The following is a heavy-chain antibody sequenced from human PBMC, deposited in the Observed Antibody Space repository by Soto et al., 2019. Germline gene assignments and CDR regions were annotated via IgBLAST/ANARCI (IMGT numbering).Heavy chain of an antibody. J-gene: IGHJ3*02. CDR2: IKSKSDHETT. CDR1: GFTFYIAW. CDR3: ITDGDYGYYHYAFDI. Sequence: GGSLRLASAASGFTFYIAWVSWVRQVQGKGLKWVGLIKSKSDHETTGYAALVTGRSTITIDNSKSTLYPQMNSLKSEDTAVYYSITDGDYGYYHYAFDIWGQGTMVTVSS. V-gene: IGHV3-15*01. D-gene: IGHD4-17*01.